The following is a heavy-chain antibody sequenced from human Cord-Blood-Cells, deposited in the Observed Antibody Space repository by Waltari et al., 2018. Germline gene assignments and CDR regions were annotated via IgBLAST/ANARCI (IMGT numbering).Heavy chain of an antibody. J-gene: IGHJ3*02. D-gene: IGHD3-10*01. CDR3: ARSNYYGAGSRAFDI. Sequence: EVQLVESGGGLIQPGGSLRLSCAASGFTVSSNYMSWVRPDTGKGLGWVSVIYSGGRTDYAASVKCRFTISRDNSKHTLYLQMNSLRAEDTAVYYCARSNYYGAGSRAFDIWGQGTMVTVSS. CDR2: IYSGGRT. V-gene: IGHV3-53*01. CDR1: GFTVSSNY.